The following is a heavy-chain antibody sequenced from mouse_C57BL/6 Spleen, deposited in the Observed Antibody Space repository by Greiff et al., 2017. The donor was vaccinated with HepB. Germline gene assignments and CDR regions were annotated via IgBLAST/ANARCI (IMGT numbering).Heavy chain of an antibody. V-gene: IGHV1-64*01. J-gene: IGHJ2*01. CDR3: ARWSNYDYFDY. Sequence: VQLQQPGAELVKPGASVKLSCKASGYTFTSYWMHWVKQRPGQGLEWIGMIHPNSGSTNYNEKFKSKATLTVDKPSSTAYMQLSSLTSEDSAVYYCARWSNYDYFDYWGQGTTLTVSS. CDR2: IHPNSGST. D-gene: IGHD2-5*01. CDR1: GYTFTSYW.